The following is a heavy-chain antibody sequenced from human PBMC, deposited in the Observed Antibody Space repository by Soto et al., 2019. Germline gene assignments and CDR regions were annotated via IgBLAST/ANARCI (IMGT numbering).Heavy chain of an antibody. CDR2: VNHGGSP. Sequence: SETLSLTCAVSGGSFSNYYWGWIRQPPGRGLEWIGEVNHGGSPNYNPSLKSRVTMSVDTSKKQFSLKLTSVTAVDTPAYYCRQWSEDLLRDYRGQGAQVTVSS. V-gene: IGHV4-34*01. J-gene: IGHJ4*02. CDR3: RQWSEDLLRDY. D-gene: IGHD3-10*01. CDR1: GGSFSNYY.